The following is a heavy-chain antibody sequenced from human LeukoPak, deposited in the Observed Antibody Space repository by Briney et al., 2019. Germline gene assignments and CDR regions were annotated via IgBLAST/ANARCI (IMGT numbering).Heavy chain of an antibody. V-gene: IGHV4-39*07. D-gene: IGHD3-3*01. CDR3: ARVYDFWSEGWFDP. CDR1: GGSISSSSYY. CDR2: IYYSGST. Sequence: PSETLSLTCTVSGGSISSSSYYWGWIRQSPGKGLEWIGSIYYSGSTYYNPSLESRVTISVDTSKNQFSLKLSSVTAADTAVYYCARVYDFWSEGWFDPWGQGTLVTVSS. J-gene: IGHJ5*02.